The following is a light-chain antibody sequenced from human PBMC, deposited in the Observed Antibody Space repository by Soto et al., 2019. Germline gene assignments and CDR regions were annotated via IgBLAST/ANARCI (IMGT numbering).Light chain of an antibody. V-gene: IGKV1-9*01. Sequence: IQVTQSPSSLSASVGDRVTITCRASQDISSYLAWYQQKPGKAPTLLIYAASTLQSGVPSRFSGSGFGTDFTLTISSLQAEDFASYYCQQLRSYPWTFGGGTKVDIK. CDR2: AAS. J-gene: IGKJ4*01. CDR3: QQLRSYPWT. CDR1: QDISSY.